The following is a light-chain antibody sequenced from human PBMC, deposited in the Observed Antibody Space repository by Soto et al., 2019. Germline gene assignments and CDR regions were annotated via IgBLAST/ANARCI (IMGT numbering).Light chain of an antibody. CDR1: QSVSSSY. CDR2: GAS. J-gene: IGKJ1*01. CDR3: QQYGSSPPQT. V-gene: IGKV3-20*01. Sequence: EIALTKSPGTLSLSPGERATLSCRASQSVSSSYLAWYQQKPGQAPRLLIYGASSRATGIPDRFSGSGSGTDFTLTISRLEAEDFAVYYCQQYGSSPPQTFGQGTKVEIK.